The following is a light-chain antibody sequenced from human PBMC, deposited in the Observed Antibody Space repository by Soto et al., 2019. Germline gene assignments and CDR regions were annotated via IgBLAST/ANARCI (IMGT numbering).Light chain of an antibody. CDR3: CSYAGSSPV. CDR2: EGS. CDR1: SSDVGSYNL. Sequence: QSAPTQPASVSGSPGQSITISCTGTSSDVGSYNLVSWYQQHPGKAPKLMIYEGSKRPSGVSNRFSGSKSGNTASLTISGLQAEDEADYYCCSYAGSSPVFGGGTKLTVL. V-gene: IGLV2-23*01. J-gene: IGLJ2*01.